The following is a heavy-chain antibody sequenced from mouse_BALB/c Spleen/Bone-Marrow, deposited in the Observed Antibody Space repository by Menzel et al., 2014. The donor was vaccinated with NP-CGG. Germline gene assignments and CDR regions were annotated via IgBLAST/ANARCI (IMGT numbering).Heavy chain of an antibody. CDR3: ARYYYGYYFDY. J-gene: IGHJ2*01. V-gene: IGHV14-3*02. CDR1: GFNIKDTY. D-gene: IGHD1-2*01. CDR2: IDPANGNT. Sequence: EVKLMESGAELVKPGASVKLSCTASGFNIKDTYMHWVKQRPEQGLEWIGRIDPANGNTKYDPKFQGKATITADTPSNTAYLQLSSLTSEDTAVYYCARYYYGYYFDYWGQGTTLTVSS.